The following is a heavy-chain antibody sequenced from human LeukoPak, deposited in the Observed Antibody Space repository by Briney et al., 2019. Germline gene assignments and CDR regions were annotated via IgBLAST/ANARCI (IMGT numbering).Heavy chain of an antibody. CDR3: AKDVGYGDYGKYDY. CDR2: ISGSGGST. V-gene: IGHV3-23*01. J-gene: IGHJ4*02. Sequence: GGTLRLSCAASGFTFSSYGMSWVRQAPGKGLEWVSAISGSGGSTHYADSVKGRFTISRDNSKNTLYLQMNSLRAEDTAVYYCAKDVGYGDYGKYDYWGQGTLVTVSS. CDR1: GFTFSSYG. D-gene: IGHD4-17*01.